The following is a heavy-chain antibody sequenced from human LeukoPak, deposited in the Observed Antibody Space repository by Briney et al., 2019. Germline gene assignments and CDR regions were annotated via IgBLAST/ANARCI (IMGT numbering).Heavy chain of an antibody. CDR2: ISGSGGTT. CDR3: AKGPLGYCSGGSCPWRWFDP. CDR1: GFTFNKYA. J-gene: IGHJ5*02. D-gene: IGHD2-15*01. Sequence: GGSLRLSCAASGFTFNKYAMSWVRQAPGKGLEWVSVISGSGGTTHYADSVKGRFAISRDNSKNTLYLQMTSLRAEDTAVYYCAKGPLGYCSGGSCPWRWFDPWGQGTLVTVSS. V-gene: IGHV3-23*01.